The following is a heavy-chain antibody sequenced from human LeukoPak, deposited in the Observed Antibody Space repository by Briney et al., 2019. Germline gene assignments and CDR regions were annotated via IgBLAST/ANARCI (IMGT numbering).Heavy chain of an antibody. D-gene: IGHD2-15*01. Sequence: SETLSLTCTVSGGFISSYYWSWIRQPPGKGPEWIGYIYYSGSTNYNPSLKSRVTISVDTSKNQFSLKLSSVTAADTAVYYCARDRRYCSGGSCYYYYGMDVWGKGTTVTVSS. CDR2: IYYSGST. CDR1: GGFISSYY. CDR3: ARDRRYCSGGSCYYYYGMDV. J-gene: IGHJ6*04. V-gene: IGHV4-59*01.